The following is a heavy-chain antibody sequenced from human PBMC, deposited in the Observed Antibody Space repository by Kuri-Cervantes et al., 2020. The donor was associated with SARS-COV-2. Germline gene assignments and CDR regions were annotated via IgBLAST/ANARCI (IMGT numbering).Heavy chain of an antibody. Sequence: GESLKISCEVSGFLFSASAIHWVRQAPGRGLEWVGFIRSKFFGETRQYAASVRDRFTISRDDSKSIAYLQMNSLKTEDTAVYYCTRIYCSGGGCQRFFDTWDQGTLVTVSS. CDR2: IRSKFFGETR. CDR3: TRIYCSGGGCQRFFDT. CDR1: GFLFSASA. J-gene: IGHJ4*02. D-gene: IGHD2-15*01. V-gene: IGHV3-49*04.